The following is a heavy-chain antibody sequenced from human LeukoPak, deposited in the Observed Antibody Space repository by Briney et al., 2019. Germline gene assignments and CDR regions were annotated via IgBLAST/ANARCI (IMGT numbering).Heavy chain of an antibody. J-gene: IGHJ6*02. CDR1: GFPFRDYY. CDR2: ISRGGDSL. V-gene: IGHV3-11*01. CDR3: AREVVIFPDYYYYGMDV. D-gene: IGHD3-16*01. Sequence: GGSLRLSCAASGFPFRDYYMTWIRQAPGKGLEWISYISRGGDSLYYADSVEGRFTISRDNAKNSLFLQMNSLRVDDTAVYYCAREVVIFPDYYYYGMDVWGQGTTVTVSS.